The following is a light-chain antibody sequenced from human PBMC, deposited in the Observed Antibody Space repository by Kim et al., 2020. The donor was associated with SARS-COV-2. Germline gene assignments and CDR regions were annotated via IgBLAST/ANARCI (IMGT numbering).Light chain of an antibody. CDR2: DAS. J-gene: IGKJ2*01. CDR1: QSFSSY. Sequence: SPGETATPSCRASQSFSSYLSWYQQKPGQAPRLLIYDASNRATGIPARFSGSGSGTDFTLTISSLEPEDFAVYYCQQRSNWPPMYTFGQGTKLEI. CDR3: QQRSNWPPMYT. V-gene: IGKV3-11*01.